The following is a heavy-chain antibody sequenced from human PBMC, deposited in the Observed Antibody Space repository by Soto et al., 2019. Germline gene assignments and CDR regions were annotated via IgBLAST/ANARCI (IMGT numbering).Heavy chain of an antibody. Sequence: PGGSLRLSCAASGFTFSSYAMSWVRQAPGKGLEWVSAISGSGGSTYYADSVKGRFTISRDNSKNTLYLQVNSLRAEDTAVYYCAKGEVAADYYYYYGMDVWGQGTTVTVSS. J-gene: IGHJ6*02. D-gene: IGHD2-15*01. V-gene: IGHV3-23*01. CDR2: ISGSGGST. CDR1: GFTFSSYA. CDR3: AKGEVAADYYYYYGMDV.